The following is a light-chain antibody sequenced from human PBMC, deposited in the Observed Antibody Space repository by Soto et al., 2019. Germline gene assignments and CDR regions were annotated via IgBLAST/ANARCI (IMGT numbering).Light chain of an antibody. V-gene: IGKV1-5*03. J-gene: IGKJ1*01. CDR2: KAS. Sequence: DIQITRSPSTLSGSVGDRVTITSRASQTISSWLAWYQQKPGKAPKLLIYKASTLKSGVPSRFSGSGSGTEFTLTISSLQPDDFATYYCQHYNSYSEAFGQGTKVDIK. CDR3: QHYNSYSEA. CDR1: QTISSW.